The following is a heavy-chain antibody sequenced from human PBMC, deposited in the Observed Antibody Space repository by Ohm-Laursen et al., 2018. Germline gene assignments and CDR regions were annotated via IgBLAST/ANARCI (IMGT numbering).Heavy chain of an antibody. CDR2: IYSGGRT. CDR1: GFTVSSTY. V-gene: IGHV3-53*01. D-gene: IGHD2-15*01. Sequence: SLRLSCAASGFTVSSTYMSWVRQAPGKGLEWVSLIYSGGRTYYADSVKGRFTISRDNSKNTLYLQMNSLRAEDTAVYYCARNLICSGGSCYSAYLWGQGTLVTVSS. J-gene: IGHJ5*02. CDR3: ARNLICSGGSCYSAYL.